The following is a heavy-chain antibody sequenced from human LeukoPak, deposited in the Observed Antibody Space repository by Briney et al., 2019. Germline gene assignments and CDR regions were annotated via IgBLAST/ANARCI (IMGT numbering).Heavy chain of an antibody. CDR3: ARGRAYYDSTGYYY. V-gene: IGHV4-61*01. Sequence: SETLSLTCSISGGFISTGSHWWAWIRQAPGKGLEWIGYIYSSGSTNYNPSLKSRVTISVDTSKSQFSLKLSSVTAADTAVYYCARGRAYYDSTGYYYWGQGTLVTVSS. J-gene: IGHJ4*02. CDR2: IYSSGST. D-gene: IGHD3-22*01. CDR1: GGFISTGSHW.